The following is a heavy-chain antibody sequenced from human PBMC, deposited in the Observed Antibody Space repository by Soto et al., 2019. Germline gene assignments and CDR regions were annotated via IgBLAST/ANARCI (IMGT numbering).Heavy chain of an antibody. CDR3: ARGNCSSTRRYFGFFFNDTDV. V-gene: IGHV1-69*06. CDR1: GGTFSSYA. CDR2: IIPIFGTA. Sequence: SVKISCTASGGTFSSYAISWVRQAPGQGLEWMGGIIPIFGTANYAQKFQGRVTITADKSTSTAYMELSSLRSEDTAVYYCARGNCSSTRRYFGFFFNDTDV. D-gene: IGHD2-2*01. J-gene: IGHJ6*01.